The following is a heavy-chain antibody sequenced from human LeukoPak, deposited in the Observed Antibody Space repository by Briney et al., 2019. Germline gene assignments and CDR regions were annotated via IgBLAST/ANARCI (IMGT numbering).Heavy chain of an antibody. D-gene: IGHD5-18*01. CDR3: AKGDTARENYYYYGMDV. Sequence: GGSLRLSCAASGFTFSSHAMSWVRQAPGKGLEWVSAISGSGGSTYYADSVKGRFTISRDNSKNTLYLQMNSLRAEDTAVYYCAKGDTARENYYYYGMDVWGPGTTVTVSS. CDR1: GFTFSSHA. CDR2: ISGSGGST. J-gene: IGHJ6*02. V-gene: IGHV3-23*01.